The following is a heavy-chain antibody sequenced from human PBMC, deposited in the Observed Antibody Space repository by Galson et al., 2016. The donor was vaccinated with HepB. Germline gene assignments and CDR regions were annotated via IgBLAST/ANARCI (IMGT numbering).Heavy chain of an antibody. CDR1: GFTFVDYG. CDR3: AKDGILGTTTQSKGMDV. Sequence: SLRLSCATSGFTFVDYGMSWFRQAPGKGLEWVALIPYDGSSQYYADSVRGRFTISRDNSKNTLCLQMDSLRPEDTAVYYCAKDGILGTTTQSKGMDVWGQGTLVTASS. J-gene: IGHJ4*02. CDR2: IPYDGSSQ. D-gene: IGHD1-26*01. V-gene: IGHV3-30*18.